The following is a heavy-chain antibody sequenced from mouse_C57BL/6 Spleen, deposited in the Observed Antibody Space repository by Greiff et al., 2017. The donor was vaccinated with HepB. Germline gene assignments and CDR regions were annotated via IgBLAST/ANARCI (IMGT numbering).Heavy chain of an antibody. CDR1: GYTFTSYW. J-gene: IGHJ1*03. V-gene: IGHV1-53*01. D-gene: IGHD1-1*01. CDR2: INPSNGGT. Sequence: QVQLQQPGTELVKPGASVKLSCKASGYTFTSYWMHWVKQRPGQGLEWIGNINPSNGGTNYNEKFKSKATLTVDKSSSTAYMQLSSLTSEDSAVYYCARSPITTVVDWYFDVWGTGTTVTVSS. CDR3: ARSPITTVVDWYFDV.